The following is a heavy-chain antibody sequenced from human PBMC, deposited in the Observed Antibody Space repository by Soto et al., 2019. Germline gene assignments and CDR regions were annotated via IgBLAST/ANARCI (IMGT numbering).Heavy chain of an antibody. V-gene: IGHV4-59*08. Sequence: SETLSLTCTVSGGSISSYYWSWIRQPPGKGLEWIGYIYYSGSTNYNPSLKSRVTISVDTSKNQFSLKLSSVTAADTAVYYCARQKADITIFGVVITDAFDIWGQGTMVTVSS. J-gene: IGHJ3*02. D-gene: IGHD3-3*01. CDR3: ARQKADITIFGVVITDAFDI. CDR2: IYYSGST. CDR1: GGSISSYY.